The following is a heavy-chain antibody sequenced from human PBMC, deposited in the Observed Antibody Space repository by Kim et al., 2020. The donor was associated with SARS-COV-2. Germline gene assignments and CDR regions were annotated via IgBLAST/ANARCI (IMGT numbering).Heavy chain of an antibody. J-gene: IGHJ4*02. CDR3: AKAFGGDYVDY. CDR2: ITYDGSNK. Sequence: GGSLRLSCVASGFTFSSYGMNWVRQAPGKGLEWVAGITYDGSNKFYADSVKGRFTISRDNSKNTLYLQMNSLRAEETAVYYCAKAFGGDYVDYWGQGALVTVSS. CDR1: GFTFSSYG. D-gene: IGHD3-3*01. V-gene: IGHV3-30*18.